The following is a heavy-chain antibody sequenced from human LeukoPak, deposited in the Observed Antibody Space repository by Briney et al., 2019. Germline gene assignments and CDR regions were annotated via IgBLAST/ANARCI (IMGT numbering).Heavy chain of an antibody. V-gene: IGHV3-9*01. J-gene: IGHJ3*02. CDR2: ISWNSGSI. D-gene: IGHD1-26*01. CDR1: GFTFDDYA. CDR3: AKDTYSGSYYSAFDI. Sequence: PGGSLRLSCAASGFTFDDYAMHWVRQAPGKGLEWVSGISWNSGSIGYADSVKGRFTISRDNAKNSLYLQMNSLRAEDTALYYCAKDTYSGSYYSAFDIWGQGTMVTVSS.